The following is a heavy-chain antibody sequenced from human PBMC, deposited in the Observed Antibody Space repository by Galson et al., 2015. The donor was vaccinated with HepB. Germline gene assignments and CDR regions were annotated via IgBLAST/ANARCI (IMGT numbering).Heavy chain of an antibody. Sequence: SLTCAVSGGSISGSGNSWSWIRQPPGKGLEWIGYIYHSGTTYYNPSLKSRVTISVDRSKNQFSLRLRSVTAADTAMYYCARGRPGRFDPWGQGTLVTVPS. CDR2: IYHSGTT. J-gene: IGHJ5*02. D-gene: IGHD3-10*01. CDR1: GGSISGSGNS. V-gene: IGHV4-30-2*01. CDR3: ARGRPGRFDP.